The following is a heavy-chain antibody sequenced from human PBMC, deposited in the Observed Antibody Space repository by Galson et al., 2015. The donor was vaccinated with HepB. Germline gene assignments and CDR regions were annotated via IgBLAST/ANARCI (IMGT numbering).Heavy chain of an antibody. D-gene: IGHD3-10*01. Sequence: SVKVSCKASGYTFTAYFIHWVRQAPGQGFEWMGWINPNSGDTHYAHNLQGWVTMTRDTSISTAYMELSRLRSDDTAVYFCARARMGASGNYVYYYYGLDFWGQGTTVTVSS. CDR1: GYTFTAYF. J-gene: IGHJ6*02. CDR3: ARARMGASGNYVYYYYGLDF. V-gene: IGHV1-2*04. CDR2: INPNSGDT.